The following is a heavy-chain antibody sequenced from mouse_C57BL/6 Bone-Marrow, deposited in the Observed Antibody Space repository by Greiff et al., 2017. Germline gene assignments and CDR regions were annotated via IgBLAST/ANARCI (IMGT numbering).Heavy chain of an antibody. CDR1: GYTFTDYY. V-gene: IGHV1-26*01. J-gene: IGHJ3*01. CDR3: ARGYYGSSPPWFAY. CDR2: INPNNGGT. D-gene: IGHD1-1*01. Sequence: VLLQQSGPELVKPGASVKISCKASGYTFTDYYMNWVKQSHGKSLEWIGDINPNNGGTSYNQKFKGKATLTVDKSSSTAYMERRSLTAEDSAGYYCARGYYGSSPPWFAYWGQGTLVTVSA.